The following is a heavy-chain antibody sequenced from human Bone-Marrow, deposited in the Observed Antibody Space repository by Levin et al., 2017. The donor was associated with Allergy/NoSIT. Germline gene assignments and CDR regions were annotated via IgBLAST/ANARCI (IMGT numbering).Heavy chain of an antibody. CDR3: ARDSGRLYYFDY. V-gene: IGHV3-33*07. J-gene: IGHJ4*02. CDR2: IWYDGSYK. CDR1: GFTFNKYG. Sequence: GGSLRLSCAASGFTFNKYGMYWVRQAPGKGLEWVSIIWYDGSYKYYADSVKGRFTISRDNSKNTMFLQMNSLRAEDTAVYYCARDSGRLYYFDYWGQGTLVTVSS. D-gene: IGHD3-10*01.